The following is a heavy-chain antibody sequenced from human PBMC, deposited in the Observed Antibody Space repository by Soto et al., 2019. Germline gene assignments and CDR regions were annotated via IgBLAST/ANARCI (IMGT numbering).Heavy chain of an antibody. V-gene: IGHV4-31*03. CDR2: IYYSGST. CDR1: GGSIISGGYY. CDR3: ARDRLMATAGTARRYFGLDV. D-gene: IGHD5-18*01. Sequence: PSETLSLTCTVSGGSIISGGYYFIWVRQNPRSGLEWIGNIYYSGSTYYNPSLKSRLTISVDTSKNQFSLNLSSVTAADTAVYYCARDRLMATAGTARRYFGLDVWGQGTTVTVSS. J-gene: IGHJ6*02.